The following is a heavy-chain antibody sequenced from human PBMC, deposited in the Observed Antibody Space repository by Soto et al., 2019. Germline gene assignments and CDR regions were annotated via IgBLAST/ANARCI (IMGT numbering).Heavy chain of an antibody. Sequence: PGGSLRRSREGSGFIFSNGWMNWVRQAPGKGLEWVGRIKSEPNGGTTDYAAPVKGRFTVSRDDSKRTVYLQMNSLKAEDTAVYYCATGGYHFDYWGQGT. V-gene: IGHV3-15*01. CDR1: GFIFSNGW. CDR2: IKSEPNGGTT. CDR3: ATGGYHFDY. D-gene: IGHD2-15*01. J-gene: IGHJ4*02.